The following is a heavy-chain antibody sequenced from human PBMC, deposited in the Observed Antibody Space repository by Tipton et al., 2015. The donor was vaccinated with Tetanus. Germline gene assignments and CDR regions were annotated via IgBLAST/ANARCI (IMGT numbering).Heavy chain of an antibody. V-gene: IGHV3-23*01. CDR3: ARWLEGSIAELDY. CDR1: GMTLSYFA. D-gene: IGHD5-18*01. Sequence: SLRLSCAASGMTLSYFAMSWVRQAPGKGLEWVSGISGSGRNTYYADSVKGRFASSRDNSKNIHYLEMSSLRAEDTAVYYCARWLEGSIAELDYWGQGTLVAVSS. CDR2: ISGSGRNT. J-gene: IGHJ4*02.